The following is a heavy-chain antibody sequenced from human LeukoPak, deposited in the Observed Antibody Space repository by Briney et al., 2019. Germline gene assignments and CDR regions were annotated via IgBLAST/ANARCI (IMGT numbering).Heavy chain of an antibody. Sequence: SETLSLTCTISGGSISSGSYYWSWIRQPAGKGLEWIGRIYTSGSTNYNPSLKSRVTISVDTSKNQFSLKLSSVTAADTAVYYCARDSPMRSELRAYYYYYMDVWGKGTTVTVSS. V-gene: IGHV4-61*02. CDR3: ARDSPMRSELRAYYYYYMDV. D-gene: IGHD1-14*01. CDR2: IYTSGST. J-gene: IGHJ6*03. CDR1: GGSISSGSYY.